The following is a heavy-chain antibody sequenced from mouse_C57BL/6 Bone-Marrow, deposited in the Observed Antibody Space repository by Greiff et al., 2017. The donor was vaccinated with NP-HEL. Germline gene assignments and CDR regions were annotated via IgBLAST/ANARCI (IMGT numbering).Heavy chain of an antibody. J-gene: IGHJ3*01. D-gene: IGHD1-1*02. CDR2: IYPRSGNN. V-gene: IGHV1-81*01. CDR3: ARLYGKAWFAY. Sequence: QVQLQQSGAELARPGASVKLSCKASGYTFTSYGISWVKQRTGQGLEWIGEIYPRSGNNYYNEKFKGKATLTADKSSSTAYMERRSLTSEDSAVYFCARLYGKAWFAYWGQGNLVTVSA. CDR1: GYTFTSYG.